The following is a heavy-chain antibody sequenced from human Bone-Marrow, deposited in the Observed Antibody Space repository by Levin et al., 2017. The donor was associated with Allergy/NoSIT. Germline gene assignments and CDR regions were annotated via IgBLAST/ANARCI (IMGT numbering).Heavy chain of an antibody. CDR2: LTSGGDI. CDR3: AKSWEIVSGELSLGDY. V-gene: IGHV3-23*01. Sequence: GGSLRLSCAATGMIFSNYAMSWVRQAPGKGLEWVALLTSGGDIYYADSLKGRFSISRDNFKNMLYLQMNSLRAEDTAIYYCAKSWEIVSGELSLGDYWGQGTLVTVSS. J-gene: IGHJ4*02. CDR1: GMIFSNYA. D-gene: IGHD3-16*02.